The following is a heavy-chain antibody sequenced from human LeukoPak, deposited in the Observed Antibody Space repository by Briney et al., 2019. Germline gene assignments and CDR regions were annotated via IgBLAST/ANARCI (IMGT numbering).Heavy chain of an antibody. D-gene: IGHD3-22*01. CDR3: AKDSRGYQDFFDY. Sequence: GGSLRLSCAASGFTFSSYGMHWVRQAPGKGLEWVAFIRYDGSNKYYADSVKGRFTISRDNSKNTPYLQMNSLRAEDTAVYYCAKDSRGYQDFFDYWGQGTLVTVSS. V-gene: IGHV3-30*02. CDR2: IRYDGSNK. CDR1: GFTFSSYG. J-gene: IGHJ4*02.